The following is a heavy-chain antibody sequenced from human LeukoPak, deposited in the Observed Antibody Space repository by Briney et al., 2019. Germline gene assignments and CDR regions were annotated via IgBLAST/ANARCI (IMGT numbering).Heavy chain of an antibody. J-gene: IGHJ1*01. CDR3: ARLYGDYAYVQS. CDR1: GYRFSDYW. Sequence: GESLKISCKTSGYRFSDYWIGWVRQMPGRGLECMGIVFPGDSDTRYSPSFEGRVIISVDESISTAYLQWRSLKASDTAMYYCARLYGDYAYVQSWGQGTLVTVSS. D-gene: IGHD4-17*01. CDR2: VFPGDSDT. V-gene: IGHV5-51*01.